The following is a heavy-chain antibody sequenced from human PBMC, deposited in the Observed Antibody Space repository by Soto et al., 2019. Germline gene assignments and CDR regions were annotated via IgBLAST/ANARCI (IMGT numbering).Heavy chain of an antibody. Sequence: PSETLSLTCTVSVGSLRSGSYYLSWIRQPPGKGLEWIGYIYHGGATTYNASLKSRVTISVDTSKNQFFLKVNSVTAADTAVYFCARDSSGRNDYWGQGTTVTVSS. CDR2: IYHGGAT. D-gene: IGHD3-22*01. CDR3: ARDSSGRNDY. CDR1: VGSLRSGSYY. V-gene: IGHV4-61*01. J-gene: IGHJ4*02.